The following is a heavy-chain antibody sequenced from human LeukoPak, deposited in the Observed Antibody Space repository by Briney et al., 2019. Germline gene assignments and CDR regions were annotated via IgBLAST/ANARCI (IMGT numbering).Heavy chain of an antibody. CDR2: IWSDGTEE. J-gene: IGHJ4*02. Sequence: PGGSLRLSCAASGFTYSHYGMHWVRQAPGKGVEWVAVIWSDGTEEYYGDAVKGRFTISRDNSRNTLYLQMNSLRGEDTAVYYCAKDAQRGFDYSNSLEYWGQGTLVTVSS. V-gene: IGHV3-33*06. CDR1: GFTYSHYG. CDR3: AKDAQRGFDYSNSLEY. D-gene: IGHD4-11*01.